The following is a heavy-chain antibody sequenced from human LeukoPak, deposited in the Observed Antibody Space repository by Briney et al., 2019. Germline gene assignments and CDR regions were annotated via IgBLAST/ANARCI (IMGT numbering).Heavy chain of an antibody. Sequence: GASVKVSCKASGGTFSSYAFSWVRQAPGQGLEWMGRIIPIIGIENYAQKFQGRVSITADNSTSTAYMELSSLRSEDTAVYYCARGLRITMVRGGTTNYYYGMDVWGQGTTVTVSS. CDR3: ARGLRITMVRGGTTNYYYGMDV. J-gene: IGHJ6*02. CDR2: IIPIIGIE. V-gene: IGHV1-69*04. D-gene: IGHD3-10*01. CDR1: GGTFSSYA.